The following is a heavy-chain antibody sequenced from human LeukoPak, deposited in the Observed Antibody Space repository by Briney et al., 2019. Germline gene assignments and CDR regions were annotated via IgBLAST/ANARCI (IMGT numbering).Heavy chain of an antibody. Sequence: PSETLSLTCTVSGGSISSYYWSWIRQPAGKGLEWIGRIYTSGSTNYNPSLKSRVTMSVDTSKNQFSLKLSSVTAADTAVYYCARDQWELGRYYFDYWGQGNLVTVSS. D-gene: IGHD1-26*01. CDR2: IYTSGST. CDR1: GGSISSYY. J-gene: IGHJ4*02. V-gene: IGHV4-4*07. CDR3: ARDQWELGRYYFDY.